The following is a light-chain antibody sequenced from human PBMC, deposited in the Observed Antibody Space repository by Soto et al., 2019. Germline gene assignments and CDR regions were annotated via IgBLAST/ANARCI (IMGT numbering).Light chain of an antibody. CDR2: GVS. CDR3: SSYKTSSTVVV. Sequence: QSVLTQPASVSGSPGQSITISCTGTSSDIGGYNYVSGYQQYPGKAPKLMIFGVSDRPSGVSNRFSGSKSGTTASLTISGLQAEDEADYYCSSYKTSSTVVVFGGGTKLTVL. V-gene: IGLV2-14*01. J-gene: IGLJ2*01. CDR1: SSDIGGYNY.